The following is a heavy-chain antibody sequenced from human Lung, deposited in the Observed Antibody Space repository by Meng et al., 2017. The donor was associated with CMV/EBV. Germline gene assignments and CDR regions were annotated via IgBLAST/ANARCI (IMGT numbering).Heavy chain of an antibody. J-gene: IGHJ4*02. V-gene: IGHV1-18*01. D-gene: IGHD2-2*01. CDR3: ARERGYCGTTSCSYYFDY. Sequence: XXXSCXASGYTFTSYGIIWVRQAPGQGLEWMGWISPYDGNTNYAQTLQDRVTMTTDTPTSTAYMELRSLRSDDTAVYFCARERGYCGTTSCSYYFDYWXQGTXVTVSS. CDR1: GYTFTSYG. CDR2: ISPYDGNT.